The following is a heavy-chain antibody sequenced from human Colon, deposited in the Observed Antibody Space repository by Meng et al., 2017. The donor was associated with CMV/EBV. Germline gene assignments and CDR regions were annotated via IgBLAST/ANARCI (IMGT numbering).Heavy chain of an antibody. CDR2: ISSSGSTI. D-gene: IGHD6-6*01. V-gene: IGHV3-11*01. CDR1: GFTFSDYY. J-gene: IGHJ6*02. CDR3: ASPAPREAIAARPYYYYGMDV. Sequence: GESLKISCAASGFTFSDYYMSWIRQAPGKGLEWVSYISSSGSTIYYADSVKGRFTISRDNAKNSLYLQMNSLRAEDTAVYYCASPAPREAIAARPYYYYGMDVWGQGTTVTVSS.